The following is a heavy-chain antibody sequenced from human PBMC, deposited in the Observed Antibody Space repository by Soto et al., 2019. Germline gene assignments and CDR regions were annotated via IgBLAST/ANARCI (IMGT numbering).Heavy chain of an antibody. CDR1: GFTFSSYA. CDR2: ISYDGSNK. CDR3: SADPVYYYYGMDV. V-gene: IGHV3-30-3*01. D-gene: IGHD6-13*01. Sequence: GGSLRLSCAASGFTFSSYAMHWVRQAPGKGLEWVEFISYDGSNKYYADSVKGRFTISRDNSKNTLYLQMNSLRAEDTAVYYCSADPVYYYYGMDVWGQGTTVTVXS. J-gene: IGHJ6*02.